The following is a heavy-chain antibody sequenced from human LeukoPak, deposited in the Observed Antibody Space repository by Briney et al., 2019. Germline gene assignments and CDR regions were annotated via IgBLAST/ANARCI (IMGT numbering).Heavy chain of an antibody. D-gene: IGHD3-10*01. CDR1: GFTFSSYW. CDR2: VNSDGSST. Sequence: GGSLRLSCGASGFTFSSYWMHWVRPAPGKGLVWVSRVNSDGSSTSYADSVKGRFTISRDNAKNTVYLQMNSLRAEDTAVYYCARGFGSGSYSDYWGQGTLVTVSS. CDR3: ARGFGSGSYSDY. J-gene: IGHJ4*02. V-gene: IGHV3-74*01.